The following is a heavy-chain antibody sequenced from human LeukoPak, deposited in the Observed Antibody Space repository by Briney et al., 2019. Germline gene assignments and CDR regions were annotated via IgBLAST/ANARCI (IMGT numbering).Heavy chain of an antibody. D-gene: IGHD3-16*02. Sequence: GGSLRLSCAASGYTFDDYAMHWVRQAPGKGLEWVSGISWNSGSIGYADSVKGRFTISRDNAKNSLYLQMNSLRAEDTAVYYCASNDYDYVWGSYRPLYYFDYWGQGTLVTVSS. V-gene: IGHV3-9*01. CDR2: ISWNSGSI. J-gene: IGHJ4*02. CDR1: GYTFDDYA. CDR3: ASNDYDYVWGSYRPLYYFDY.